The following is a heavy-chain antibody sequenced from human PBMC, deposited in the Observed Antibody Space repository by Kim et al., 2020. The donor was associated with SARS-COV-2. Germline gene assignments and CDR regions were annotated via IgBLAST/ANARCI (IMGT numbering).Heavy chain of an antibody. J-gene: IGHJ4*02. Sequence: YTNYSPSFQGHVTISADKSISTAYLQWSSLKASDTAMYYCARSGSSMGDYWGQGTLVTVSS. V-gene: IGHV5-10-1*01. D-gene: IGHD6-13*01. CDR3: ARSGSSMGDY. CDR2: YT.